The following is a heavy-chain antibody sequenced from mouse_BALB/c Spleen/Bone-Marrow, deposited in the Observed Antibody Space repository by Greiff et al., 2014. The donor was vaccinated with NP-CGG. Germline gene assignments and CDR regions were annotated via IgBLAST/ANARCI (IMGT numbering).Heavy chain of an antibody. CDR2: INPTNGST. Sequence: VQLQQSGAELVRPGVSVKLSCKASGYTFTSYWMHWIKQRPEQGLGRIGEINPTNGSTNYNEEFKTKATLTVDKSSSTAYMQLSSLTSEDSAVYYCASGPWYFDVWGAGTTVTVSS. J-gene: IGHJ1*01. CDR1: GYTFTSYW. CDR3: ASGPWYFDV. D-gene: IGHD3-1*01. V-gene: IGHV1S81*02.